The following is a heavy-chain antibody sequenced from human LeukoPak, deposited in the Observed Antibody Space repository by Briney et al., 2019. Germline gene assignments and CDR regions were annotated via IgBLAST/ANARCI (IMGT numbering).Heavy chain of an antibody. CDR3: ARLSLHCSGGSCYRGAFDS. Sequence: SETLSLTCSVSGGSTGSDYWSWIRQPPGKGLEWIAYVYYSGVTSYNPSLKSRVAISIDTSKNQFSLNLTSVTAADTAVYYCARLSLHCSGGSCYRGAFDSWGQGTLVTVSS. D-gene: IGHD2-15*01. J-gene: IGHJ4*02. V-gene: IGHV4-59*08. CDR2: VYYSGVT. CDR1: GGSTGSDY.